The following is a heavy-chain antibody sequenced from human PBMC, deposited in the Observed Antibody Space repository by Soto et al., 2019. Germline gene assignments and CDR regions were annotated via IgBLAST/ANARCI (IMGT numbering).Heavy chain of an antibody. CDR1: GDTFTSYD. V-gene: IGHV1-8*01. CDR2: MNPNSGNT. D-gene: IGHD5-12*01. Sequence: ASVKVSCKASGDTFTSYDINWVRQATGQGLEWMGWMNPNSGNTGYAQKFQGRVTMTRNTSIGTAYMELSSLRSKDTAVYYCASGNGYSRPSRGYYYIDVWGKGTTVTVSS. J-gene: IGHJ6*03. CDR3: ASGNGYSRPSRGYYYIDV.